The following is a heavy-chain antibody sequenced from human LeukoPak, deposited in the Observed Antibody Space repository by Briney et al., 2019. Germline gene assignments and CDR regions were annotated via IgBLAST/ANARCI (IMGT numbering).Heavy chain of an antibody. CDR1: GFTFSSYW. CDR3: ARARGDSSGYYYALGAFDI. V-gene: IGHV3-7*01. D-gene: IGHD3-22*01. CDR2: IKQDGSEK. Sequence: GGSLRLSCAASGFTFSSYWMSWVRQAPGKGLEWVANIKQDGSEKYYVDSVKGRFTISRDNAKNSLYLQMNSLRAEDTAVYYCARARGDSSGYYYALGAFDIWGQGQWSPSLQ. J-gene: IGHJ3*02.